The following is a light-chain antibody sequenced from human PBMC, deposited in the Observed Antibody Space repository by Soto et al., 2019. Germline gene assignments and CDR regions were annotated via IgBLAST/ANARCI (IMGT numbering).Light chain of an antibody. CDR1: QSISSW. CDR2: ISS. J-gene: IGKJ1*01. CDR3: QHYNDYSRI. V-gene: IGKV1-5*03. Sequence: DIQMTQSPSTLSASIGDRVTITCRASQSISSWLAWYQQKPGKAPKLLIYISSNLQSGVPSRFSGSGSGTEFTLTISSLQPDDFATYYCQHYNDYSRIFGQGTKLEIK.